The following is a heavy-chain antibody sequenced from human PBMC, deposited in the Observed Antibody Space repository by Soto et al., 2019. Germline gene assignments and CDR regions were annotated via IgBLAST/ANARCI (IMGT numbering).Heavy chain of an antibody. D-gene: IGHD2-8*01. Sequence: QITLKESGPTLVRPTQTLTLTCTFSGFSLSTTGVGVGWIRQPPGKALEWLALIYWDDDKRYSPSLKSRLTTTKDTSKNEVILTMTTMDPVDTSTYYCAQRLRDYGVRRDRANYFEPWGQGTLVTVSS. CDR1: GFSLSTTGVG. CDR3: AQRLRDYGVRRDRANYFEP. V-gene: IGHV2-5*02. CDR2: IYWDDDK. J-gene: IGHJ5*02.